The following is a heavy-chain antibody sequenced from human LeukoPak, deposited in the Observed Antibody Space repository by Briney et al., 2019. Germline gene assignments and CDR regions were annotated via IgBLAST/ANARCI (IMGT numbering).Heavy chain of an antibody. V-gene: IGHV4-59*01. CDR2: IYYSGST. D-gene: IGHD4-17*01. Sequence: SETLSLTCTVSGGSISIYYWSWIRQPPGKGLEWIGYIYYSGSTNYNPSLKSRVTISVDTSKNQFSLKLSSVTAADTAVYYCARVDYGDYYYYGMDVWGKGTTVTVFS. J-gene: IGHJ6*04. CDR3: ARVDYGDYYYYGMDV. CDR1: GGSISIYY.